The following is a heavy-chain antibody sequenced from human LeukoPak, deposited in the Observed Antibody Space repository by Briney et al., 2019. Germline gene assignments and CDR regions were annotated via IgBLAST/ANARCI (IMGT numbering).Heavy chain of an antibody. Sequence: GGSLRLSCAASGFTFSSYSMNWVRQAPGKGLEWDSSISSSSSYIYYADSVKGRFTISRDNAKNSLYLQMNSLRAEDTAVYYCARDRRAYYYDSSGYYSLDYWGQGTLVTVSS. CDR2: ISSSSSYI. V-gene: IGHV3-21*01. J-gene: IGHJ4*02. D-gene: IGHD3-22*01. CDR3: ARDRRAYYYDSSGYYSLDY. CDR1: GFTFSSYS.